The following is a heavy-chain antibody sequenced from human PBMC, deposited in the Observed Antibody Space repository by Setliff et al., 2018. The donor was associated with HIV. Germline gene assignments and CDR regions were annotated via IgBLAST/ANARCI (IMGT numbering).Heavy chain of an antibody. CDR3: ARGRSCESDWCWLYYNYYYGMDV. J-gene: IGHJ6*02. CDR1: GGSISSSSYY. V-gene: IGHV4-39*02. CDR2: IYYNGST. Sequence: SETLSLTCTVSGGSISSSSYYWGWIRQPPGKGLEWIGSIYYNGSTYTSSLKSRVTISLDTSKKQLSLKVTSVTAADTAIYYCARGRSCESDWCWLYYNYYYGMDVWAQGTAVTVSS. D-gene: IGHD2-8*01.